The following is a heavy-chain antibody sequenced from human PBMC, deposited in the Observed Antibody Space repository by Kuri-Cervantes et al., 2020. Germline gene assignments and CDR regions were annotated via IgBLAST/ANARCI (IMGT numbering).Heavy chain of an antibody. J-gene: IGHJ4*02. V-gene: IGHV3-9*01. CDR3: AKALGSSSWFFDY. D-gene: IGHD6-13*01. CDR1: AFIISDYW. CDR2: ISWNSGSI. Sequence: GGSLRLSCAASAFIISDYWMHWVRQAPGKGLEWVSGISWNSGSIGYADSVKGRFTISRDNAKNSLYLQMNSLRAEDTASYYCAKALGSSSWFFDYWGQGTLVTVSS.